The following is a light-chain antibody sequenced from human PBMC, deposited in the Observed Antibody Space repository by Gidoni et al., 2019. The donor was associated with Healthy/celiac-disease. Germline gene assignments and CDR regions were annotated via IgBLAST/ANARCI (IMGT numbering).Light chain of an antibody. CDR2: GAS. Sequence: EIVLTQSPGTLSLSPGERATLSCRASQSVSSSYLAWYQQKPGQAPRLLIYGASSRAPGIPDRFSGSGSGTDFTLTISRLEPEDFAVYYCQQYGSSSITFGQXTRLEIK. J-gene: IGKJ5*01. V-gene: IGKV3-20*01. CDR3: QQYGSSSIT. CDR1: QSVSSSY.